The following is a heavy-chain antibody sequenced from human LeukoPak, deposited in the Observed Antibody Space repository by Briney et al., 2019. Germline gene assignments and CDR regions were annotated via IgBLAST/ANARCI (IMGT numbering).Heavy chain of an antibody. CDR3: ARDLYSRRMDYYGSGSYLAY. CDR2: INPNSGGT. V-gene: IGHV1-2*02. J-gene: IGHJ4*02. Sequence: ASVKVSCKASGYTFTGYYMHWVRQAPGQGLEWMGWINPNSGGTNYAQKFQGRVTMTRDTSISTAYMELSRLRSDDTAVYYCARDLYSRRMDYYGSGSYLAYWGQGTLVTVSS. D-gene: IGHD3-10*01. CDR1: GYTFTGYY.